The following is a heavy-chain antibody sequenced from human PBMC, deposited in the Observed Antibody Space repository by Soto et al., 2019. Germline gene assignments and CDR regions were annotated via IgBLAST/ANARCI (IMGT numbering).Heavy chain of an antibody. Sequence: QVQLVQSGAEVKKPGSLVKVSCKASGGTFSSYTISWVRQAPGQGLEWMGRIIPILGIANYAQKFQGRVTITADKSTSTAYMELSSLRSEDTAVYYCASTPLSGYYFDYWGQGTLVTVSS. CDR1: GGTFSSYT. J-gene: IGHJ4*02. CDR3: ASTPLSGYYFDY. CDR2: IIPILGIA. D-gene: IGHD3-9*01. V-gene: IGHV1-69*02.